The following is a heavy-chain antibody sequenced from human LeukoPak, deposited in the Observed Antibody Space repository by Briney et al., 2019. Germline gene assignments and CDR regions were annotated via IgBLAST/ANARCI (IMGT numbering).Heavy chain of an antibody. J-gene: IGHJ4*02. CDR1: GFTFSSYW. CDR2: IKQDGSEK. D-gene: IGHD6-19*01. V-gene: IGHV3-7*01. Sequence: GGSLRLSCAASGFTFSSYWMSWVRQAPGKGLEWVANIKQDGSEKYYVDSVKGRFTISRDNAKNSLYLQMNSLRAEDTAVYYCARSWVAGTPLLDYWGQGTLVTVSS. CDR3: ARSWVAGTPLLDY.